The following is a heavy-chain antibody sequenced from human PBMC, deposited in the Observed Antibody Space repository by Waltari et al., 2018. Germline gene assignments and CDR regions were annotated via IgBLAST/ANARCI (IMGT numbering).Heavy chain of an antibody. Sequence: HVQLEQSGAEVKKPGSSVKVSCKASGGTFSTYPVTWVRQAPGHGLEWMGSIIPFLGISKYAQSLQARLTITVDQSTNTGYMELNNLRPEDTGVYYCARSGEMKGTVDYWGQGTLVTVSS. CDR1: GGTFSTYP. V-gene: IGHV1-69*04. D-gene: IGHD1-1*01. J-gene: IGHJ4*02. CDR2: IIPFLGIS. CDR3: ARSGEMKGTVDY.